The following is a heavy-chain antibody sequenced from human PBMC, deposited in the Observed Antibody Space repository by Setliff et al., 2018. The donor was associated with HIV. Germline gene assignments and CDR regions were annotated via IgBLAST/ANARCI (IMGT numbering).Heavy chain of an antibody. V-gene: IGHV4-39*07. CDR1: GASVSSRSFF. D-gene: IGHD2-15*01. CDR2: ISNRGTT. Sequence: SETLSLTCSVSGASVSSRSFFWGWVRQSPGKGPEWIGSISNRGTTYDNPSLKSRVIVSIDTSKDQFSLNLFHVTPADTAVYHCARSVVVAPRNPYYFDYWGLGLLVTVSS. CDR3: ARSVVVAPRNPYYFDY. J-gene: IGHJ4*02.